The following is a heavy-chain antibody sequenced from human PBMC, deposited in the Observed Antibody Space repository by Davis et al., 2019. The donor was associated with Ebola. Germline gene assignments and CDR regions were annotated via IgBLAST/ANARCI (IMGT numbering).Heavy chain of an antibody. CDR3: ARAGYDIQPIDY. CDR1: GFTFSSYG. Sequence: PGGSLRLSCAASGFTFSSYGMHWVRQAPGKGLEWVAVISYDGSNKYYADSVKGRFTISRDNSKNTLYLQMNSLRAEDTAVYYCARAGYDIQPIDYWGQGTLVTVSS. V-gene: IGHV3-30*03. J-gene: IGHJ4*02. D-gene: IGHD2-2*01. CDR2: ISYDGSNK.